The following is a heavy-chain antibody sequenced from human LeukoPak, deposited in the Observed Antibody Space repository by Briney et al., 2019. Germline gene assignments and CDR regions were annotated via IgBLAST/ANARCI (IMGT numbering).Heavy chain of an antibody. V-gene: IGHV3-23*01. CDR2: ISGSGSST. CDR3: AKAAVPGTKYYFDS. CDR1: GFTFSSYA. J-gene: IGHJ4*02. Sequence: GGSLRLSCAAPGFTFSSYAMGWVRQAPGKGLGWVSSISGSGSSTYYADSVKGRFTISRDSSKDTLYLQMNTLRAEDTALYYCAKAAVPGTKYYFDSWGQGTLVTVSS. D-gene: IGHD2-8*01.